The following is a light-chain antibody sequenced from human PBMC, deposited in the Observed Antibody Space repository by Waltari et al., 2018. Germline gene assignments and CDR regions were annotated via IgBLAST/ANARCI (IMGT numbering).Light chain of an antibody. V-gene: IGKV1-39*01. CDR2: NIS. CDR1: KSIGDY. CDR3: QQSFSIPLT. J-gene: IGKJ4*01. Sequence: DIQMTQSPSSLSATVGDRVTITCRASKSIGDYLNWYQQRPGKAPNLLIYNISTLQSGVPSRFSVSGSGTDFTLTISSLQPEDFATYFCQQSFSIPLTFGGGTKVE.